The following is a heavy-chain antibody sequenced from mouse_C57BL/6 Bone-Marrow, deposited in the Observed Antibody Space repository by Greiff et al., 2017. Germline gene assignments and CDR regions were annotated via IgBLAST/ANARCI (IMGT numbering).Heavy chain of an antibody. CDR2: ISSGGSYP. CDR3: ATTVLAGAMDY. V-gene: IGHV5-6*01. J-gene: IGHJ4*01. Sequence: EVMLVESGGDLVKPGGSLKLSCAASGFTFSSYGLSWVRQTPDKRLEWVANISSGGSYPYYPDSVKGRFTISRDNAKNTLYLQMSSLKSEDTAMYYCATTVLAGAMDYWGQGTSVTVSS. CDR1: GFTFSSYG. D-gene: IGHD4-1*01.